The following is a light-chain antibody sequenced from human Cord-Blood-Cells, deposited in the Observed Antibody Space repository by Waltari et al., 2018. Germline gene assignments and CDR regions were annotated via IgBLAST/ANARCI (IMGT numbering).Light chain of an antibody. CDR1: SSAVGGYNY. Sequence: QSALTQPASVSGSPGQPITISCTGTSSAVGGYNYVSWYQQHPGKAPKLMIYDVSNRPSGVSNRFSGSKSGNTASLTISGLQAEDEADYYCSSYTSSSTWVFGGGTKLTVL. CDR2: DVS. CDR3: SSYTSSSTWV. V-gene: IGLV2-14*01. J-gene: IGLJ3*02.